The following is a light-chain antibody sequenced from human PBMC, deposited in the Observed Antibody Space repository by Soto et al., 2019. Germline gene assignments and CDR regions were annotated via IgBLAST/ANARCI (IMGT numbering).Light chain of an antibody. CDR3: TSKTSSTYVV. Sequence: QSALTQPASVSGSPGQSITISCTGTSSDVGGYNYVSWYQQHPGKAPQLMIYEVSNRPSGVSNRFSGSKSGNTASLTISGLQAEYEADYYCTSKTSSTYVVFGGGTKLTVL. CDR1: SSDVGGYNY. CDR2: EVS. J-gene: IGLJ2*01. V-gene: IGLV2-14*01.